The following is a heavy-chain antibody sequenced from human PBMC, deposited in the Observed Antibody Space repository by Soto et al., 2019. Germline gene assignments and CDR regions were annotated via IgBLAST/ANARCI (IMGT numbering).Heavy chain of an antibody. CDR3: ARDLVGATDYYYYYGMDV. CDR1: GFTFSSYA. D-gene: IGHD1-26*01. J-gene: IGHJ6*02. CDR2: ISYDGSNK. Sequence: LRLSCAASGFTFSSYAMHWVRQAPGKGLEWVAVISYDGSNKYYADSVKGRFTISRDNSKNTLYLQMNSLRAEDTAVYYCARDLVGATDYYYYYGMDVWGQGTTVTVSS. V-gene: IGHV3-30-3*01.